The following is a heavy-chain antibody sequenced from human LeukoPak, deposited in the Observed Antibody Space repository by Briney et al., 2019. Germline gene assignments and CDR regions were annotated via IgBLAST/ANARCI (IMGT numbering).Heavy chain of an antibody. CDR3: AAYGIAVSALDY. D-gene: IGHD6-19*01. Sequence: GALRLSCVVSGFTFSKYWMTWARQAPGKGLEWVANINLDGSEKYYVDSVKDRFTISRDNAKNSLYLQMNSLRAEDTAVYYCAAYGIAVSALDYWGQGTLVTASS. CDR2: INLDGSEK. V-gene: IGHV3-7*05. CDR1: GFTFSKYW. J-gene: IGHJ4*02.